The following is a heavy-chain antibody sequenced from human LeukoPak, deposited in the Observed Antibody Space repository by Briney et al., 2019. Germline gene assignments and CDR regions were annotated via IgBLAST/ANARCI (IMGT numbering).Heavy chain of an antibody. CDR3: ARRKATVTTYPFDY. J-gene: IGHJ4*02. CDR2: MNPNSGNT. D-gene: IGHD4-17*01. V-gene: IGHV1-8*01. CDR1: GYTFTSYD. Sequence: ASVKVSCKASGYTFTSYDINWVRQANGQGLEWMGWMNPNSGNTGYAQKFQGRVTMTRNTSISTAYMELSSLRSEDTAVYYCARRKATVTTYPFDYWGQGTLVTVSS.